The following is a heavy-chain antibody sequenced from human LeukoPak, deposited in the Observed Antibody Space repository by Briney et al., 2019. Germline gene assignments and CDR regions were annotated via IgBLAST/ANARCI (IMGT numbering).Heavy chain of an antibody. CDR3: ARGGRSGYRYFDY. J-gene: IGHJ4*02. V-gene: IGHV1-2*06. CDR1: EYTFTDYY. Sequence: RASVKASCKASEYTFTDYYIHWIRQAPGQGLEWMGRISPNTGGTDHAQEFRDKITMTRDTSISTAYIELSRLISDDTAVYYCARGGRSGYRYFDYWGQGTLVTVSS. D-gene: IGHD5-18*01. CDR2: ISPNTGGT.